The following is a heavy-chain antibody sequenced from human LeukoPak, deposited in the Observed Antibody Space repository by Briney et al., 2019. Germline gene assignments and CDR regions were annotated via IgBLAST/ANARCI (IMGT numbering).Heavy chain of an antibody. V-gene: IGHV3-21*04. Sequence: PGGSLRLSCAASGFTFSSYSMNWVRQAPGKGLEWVSSISSSSSYIYYADSVRGRFTVSRDNSKNTLYLQMNSLRAEDTAVYFCAKQSAGSSTWYSLHFDYWGQGTLATVSS. CDR1: GFTFSSYS. D-gene: IGHD6-13*01. CDR3: AKQSAGSSTWYSLHFDY. J-gene: IGHJ4*02. CDR2: ISSSSSYI.